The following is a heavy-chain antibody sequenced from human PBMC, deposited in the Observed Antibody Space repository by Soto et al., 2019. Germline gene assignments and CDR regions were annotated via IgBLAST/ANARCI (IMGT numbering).Heavy chain of an antibody. CDR2: IIPVFQTA. V-gene: IGHV1-69*13. CDR1: GGTFSSYA. J-gene: IGHJ4*02. Sequence: SVKVSCKASGGTFSSYAISWVRQAPGQGLEWMGGIIPVFQTAYYTQRFQGRVTITADESTNTAYMELSSLRSEDTAIYYCARGGSGYTWFNEFWGQGTLVTVSS. D-gene: IGHD3-22*01. CDR3: ARGGSGYTWFNEF.